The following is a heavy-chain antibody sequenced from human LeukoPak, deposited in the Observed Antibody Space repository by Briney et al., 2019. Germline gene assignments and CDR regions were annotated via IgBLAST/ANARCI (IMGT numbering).Heavy chain of an antibody. J-gene: IGHJ4*02. CDR2: INSDGSST. CDR1: GFTFSSYW. V-gene: IGHV3-74*01. CDR3: ARVYDFWSGYYNSPPDY. D-gene: IGHD3-3*01. Sequence: GGSLRLSCAASGFTFSSYWMTWVRQAPGKGLVWVSRINSDGSSTSYADSVKGRFTISRDNAKNTLYLQMNSLRAEDTAVYYCARVYDFWSGYYNSPPDYWGQGTLVTVSS.